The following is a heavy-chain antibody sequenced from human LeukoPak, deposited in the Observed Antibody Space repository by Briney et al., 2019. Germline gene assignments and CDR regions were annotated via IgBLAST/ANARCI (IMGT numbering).Heavy chain of an antibody. Sequence: SETLSLTCAVSGYSISSGYYWGWIRQPPGKGLEWIGTIYHSGYTYNNPSLKSRVTISVDTSKNQFSLKVSSVTAADTAMYYCARYGYGGDYWGQGTQVTVSS. D-gene: IGHD4-23*01. CDR1: GYSISSGYY. CDR2: IYHSGYT. CDR3: ARYGYGGDY. J-gene: IGHJ4*02. V-gene: IGHV4-38-2*01.